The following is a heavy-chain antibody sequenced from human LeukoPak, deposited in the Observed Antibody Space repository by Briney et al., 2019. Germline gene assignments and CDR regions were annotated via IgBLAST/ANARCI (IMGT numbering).Heavy chain of an antibody. Sequence: ASVKVSCKAFGYTFTGYYMHWVRQAPGQGLEWMGRINPNSGGTNYAQKFQGRVTMTRDTSISTAYMELSRLRSDDTAVYYCARGRATDLSYYYYGMDVWGQGTTVTVSS. CDR1: GYTFTGYY. D-gene: IGHD5-12*01. J-gene: IGHJ6*02. CDR2: INPNSGGT. CDR3: ARGRATDLSYYYYGMDV. V-gene: IGHV1-2*06.